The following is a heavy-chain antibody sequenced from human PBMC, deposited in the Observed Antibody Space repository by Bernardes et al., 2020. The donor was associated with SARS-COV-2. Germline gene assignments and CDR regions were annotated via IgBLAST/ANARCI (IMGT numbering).Heavy chain of an antibody. CDR3: AIPPTNYDRYGMDV. V-gene: IGHV1-2*02. CDR2: INPNSGGT. Sequence: ASVKVSCKASGYTFTGYYMHWVRQAPGQGLEWMGWINPNSGGTNYAQKFQGRVTMTRDTSISTAYMELSRLRSDDTAVYYCAIPPTNYDRYGMDVWGQGPTVTGSS. D-gene: IGHD3-22*01. CDR1: GYTFTGYY. J-gene: IGHJ6*02.